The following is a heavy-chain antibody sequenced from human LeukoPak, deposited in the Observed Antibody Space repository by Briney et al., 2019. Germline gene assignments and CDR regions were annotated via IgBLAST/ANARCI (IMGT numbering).Heavy chain of an antibody. CDR2: ISWISGSI. J-gene: IGHJ4*02. CDR3: AKAPRGNDDYFDY. Sequence: QSGGSLRLSCVGSGFTFDDYGMHWVRQAPGKGLEWVSGISWISGSIGYADSVEGRFTISRDNAKNSLFLQMNSLRAEDTALYYCAKAPRGNDDYFDYWGQGTLVTVSS. V-gene: IGHV3-9*01. D-gene: IGHD3-16*01. CDR1: GFTFDDYG.